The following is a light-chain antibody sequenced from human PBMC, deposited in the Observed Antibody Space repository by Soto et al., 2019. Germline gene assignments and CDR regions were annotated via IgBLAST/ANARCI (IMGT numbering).Light chain of an antibody. CDR2: SAS. V-gene: IGKV3-15*01. Sequence: EIAMTQSPATLSVSPGERATLSCKASQSISTELAWYQQIPGQPPRLLIYSASTRATGVPARFTGSGSGSEFTRTISGLQSEDFAISYCQQGHNWPLTFGQGTRLDI. CDR1: QSISTE. CDR3: QQGHNWPLT. J-gene: IGKJ2*01.